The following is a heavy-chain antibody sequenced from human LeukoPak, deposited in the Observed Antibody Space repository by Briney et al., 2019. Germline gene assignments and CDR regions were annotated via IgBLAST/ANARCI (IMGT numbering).Heavy chain of an antibody. CDR3: ASLNYYDSSGRDY. CDR1: GGTSSSYA. D-gene: IGHD3-22*01. V-gene: IGHV1-69*05. Sequence: ASVKVSCKASGGTSSSYAISWVRQAPGQGLEWMGRIIPIFGTANYAQKFQGRVTITTDESMSTAYMELSSLRSEDTAVYYCASLNYYDSSGRDYWGQGTLVTVSS. CDR2: IIPIFGTA. J-gene: IGHJ4*02.